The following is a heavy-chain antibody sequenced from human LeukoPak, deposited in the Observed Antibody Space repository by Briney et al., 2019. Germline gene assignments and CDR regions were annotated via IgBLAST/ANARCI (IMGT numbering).Heavy chain of an antibody. CDR3: ARSPRSVLVYNWFDP. J-gene: IGHJ5*02. CDR1: GYMFTRYW. V-gene: IGHV5-51*01. D-gene: IGHD6-13*01. Sequence: GESLNISCKGSGYMFTRYWIGWVRQMPGKGLEWMGIIYPGDSDTRYSPSFQGQVTISADKSISTAYLQWSSLKASDTAMYYCARSPRSVLVYNWFDPWGQGTLVTVTS. CDR2: IYPGDSDT.